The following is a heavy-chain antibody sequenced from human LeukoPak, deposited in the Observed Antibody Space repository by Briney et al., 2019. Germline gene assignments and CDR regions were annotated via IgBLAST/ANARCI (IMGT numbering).Heavy chain of an antibody. J-gene: IGHJ4*02. D-gene: IGHD2-8*01. CDR1: GFTFSNFA. CDR3: ARNMLSVLALTGGFDR. CDR2: IKQDGADK. V-gene: IGHV3-7*01. Sequence: GGSLRLSCEASGFTFSNFAMNWVRQAPGKGLEWVANIKQDGADKYYVDSVKGRFTISRDNSKNSLYLQMNSLRAEDTAVYYCARNMLSVLALTGGFDRWGQGTLVTVSS.